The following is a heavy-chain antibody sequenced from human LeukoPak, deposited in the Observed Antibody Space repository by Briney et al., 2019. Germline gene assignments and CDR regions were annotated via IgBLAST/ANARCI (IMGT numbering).Heavy chain of an antibody. Sequence: PGGPLRLSCAASEFTFSTYWMSWVRQAPGKGLEWVSSISSSGSTIYYADSVKGRFTISRDNAKNSLYLQMNSLRAEDTAVYYCAELGITMIGGVWGKGTTVTISS. CDR3: AELGITMIGGV. CDR1: EFTFSTYW. D-gene: IGHD3-10*02. CDR2: ISSSGSTI. V-gene: IGHV3-48*03. J-gene: IGHJ6*04.